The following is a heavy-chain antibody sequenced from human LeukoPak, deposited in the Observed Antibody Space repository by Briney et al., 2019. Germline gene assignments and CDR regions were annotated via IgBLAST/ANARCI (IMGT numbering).Heavy chain of an antibody. Sequence: ASVKVSCKASGYTFTSDSISWVRQAPGQGREWMGWISAYNGNTNYTQKLQGSVTMTTDTSTRTAYMELRSLRSDETAVYYCARGWLYRTEGMDVWGKGTTVTVSS. CDR3: ARGWLYRTEGMDV. CDR1: GYTFTSDS. CDR2: ISAYNGNT. J-gene: IGHJ6*04. D-gene: IGHD5-12*01. V-gene: IGHV1-18*04.